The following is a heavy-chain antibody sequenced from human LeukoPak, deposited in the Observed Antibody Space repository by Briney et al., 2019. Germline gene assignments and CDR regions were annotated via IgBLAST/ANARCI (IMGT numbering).Heavy chain of an antibody. J-gene: IGHJ4*02. Sequence: SETLSLTCTVSGDSISSGYYWGWIRQPPGKGLEWIGSIYHSGSTYYNPSLQSRVTISVDTSKNQFSLKLSSVTAADTAVYYCARGSYSHYFDYWGRGTLVTVSS. CDR1: GDSISSGYY. CDR2: IYHSGST. V-gene: IGHV4-38-2*02. CDR3: ARGSYSHYFDY. D-gene: IGHD2-15*01.